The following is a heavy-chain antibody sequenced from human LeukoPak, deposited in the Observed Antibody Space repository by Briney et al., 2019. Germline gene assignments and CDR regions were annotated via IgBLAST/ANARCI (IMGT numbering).Heavy chain of an antibody. J-gene: IGHJ2*01. CDR1: GFTFSSYA. Sequence: PGGSLRLSCAASGFTFSSYALSWVRQTPGKRLEWVSAISGSGGNTYYADSVKGRFTISRDNSKNTLYLQMNSLRAEDTAVYYCATSGGGAVAGLWYFDLWGRGTLVTVAS. D-gene: IGHD6-19*01. V-gene: IGHV3-23*01. CDR2: ISGSGGNT. CDR3: ATSGGGAVAGLWYFDL.